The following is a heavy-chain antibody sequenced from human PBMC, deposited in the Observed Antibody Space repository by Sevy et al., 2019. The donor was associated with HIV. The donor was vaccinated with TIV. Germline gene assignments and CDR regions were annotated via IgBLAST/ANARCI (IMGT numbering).Heavy chain of an antibody. CDR2: LSSSTSTI. Sequence: GGSLRLSCAASGFSFSGYNMNWVRQAPGKGLEWVSYLSSSTSTIHYACSVKCRFTISRDNAKNSLFLQMNSLRDEDTAVYYCARDSSWNYDSYFYGMDVWGQGTTVTVSS. D-gene: IGHD1-7*01. V-gene: IGHV3-48*02. CDR1: GFSFSGYN. CDR3: ARDSSWNYDSYFYGMDV. J-gene: IGHJ6*02.